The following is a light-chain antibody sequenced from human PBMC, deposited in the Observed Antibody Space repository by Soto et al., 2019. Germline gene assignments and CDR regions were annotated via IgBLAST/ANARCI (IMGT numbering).Light chain of an antibody. V-gene: IGKV1-39*01. CDR1: QSVITY. CDR2: AAS. Sequence: DIQMTQSPSSLSASVGDRVTITCRASQSVITYLNWYQQKPGRAPKLLLYAASNLPSGVPSRFSGSGSGTEFTLTSDTLHPDDFATYYCQQSRNTPHTFGQGTTVEIK. J-gene: IGKJ2*01. CDR3: QQSRNTPHT.